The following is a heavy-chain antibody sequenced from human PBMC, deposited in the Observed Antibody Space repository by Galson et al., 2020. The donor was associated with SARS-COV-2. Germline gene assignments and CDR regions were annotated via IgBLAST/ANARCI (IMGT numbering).Heavy chain of an antibody. Sequence: GESLKISCAASGFTFSSYGMHWVRQAPGKGLEWVAVIWYDGSNKYYADSVKGRFTISRDNSKNTLYLQMNSLRAEDTAVYYCARDHTPYGDYDYWGQGTLVTVSS. J-gene: IGHJ4*02. CDR2: IWYDGSNK. V-gene: IGHV3-33*01. D-gene: IGHD4-17*01. CDR1: GFTFSSYG. CDR3: ARDHTPYGDYDY.